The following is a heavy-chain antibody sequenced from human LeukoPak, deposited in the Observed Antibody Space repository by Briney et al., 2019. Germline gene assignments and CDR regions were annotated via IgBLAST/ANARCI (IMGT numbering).Heavy chain of an antibody. D-gene: IGHD6-19*01. V-gene: IGHV7-4-1*02. CDR2: INPNTGNP. CDR1: GYTFTRYA. CDR3: AIDQPVAGVSTFDS. Sequence: SVKVSCKASGYTFTRYAMNWLRQAPGQGLEWMGWINPNTGNPPYAQAFTGRFVFSLDTSVSTAYLQISSLNPEDTAVYYCAIDQPVAGVSTFDSWGQGTLVTVSS. J-gene: IGHJ4*02.